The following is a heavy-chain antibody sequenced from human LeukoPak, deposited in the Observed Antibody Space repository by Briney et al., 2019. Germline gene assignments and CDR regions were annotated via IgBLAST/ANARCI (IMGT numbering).Heavy chain of an antibody. V-gene: IGHV4-59*01. CDR3: ARDLGYCSSTSCYAWFYP. CDR1: GGSISSYY. J-gene: IGHJ5*02. D-gene: IGHD2-2*01. Sequence: SETLSLTCTVSGGSISSYYWSWIRQPPGKGLEWIGYIYYSGSTNYNPSLKSRVTISVDTSKNQFSLKLSSVTAADTAVYYCARDLGYCSSTSCYAWFYPWGQGTLVTVSS. CDR2: IYYSGST.